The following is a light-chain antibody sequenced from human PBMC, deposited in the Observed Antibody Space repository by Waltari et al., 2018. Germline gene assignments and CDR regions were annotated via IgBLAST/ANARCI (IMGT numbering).Light chain of an antibody. Sequence: QSALTQPASVSGSPGQSTTISCTGCLIDVGNSNLVSWYQLPPGKAPNLLSFEATKRPSGISYHFSGSKSGNTASLTISGLQAEDEADYFCCSYAGSSSPRLFGGGTKLSVL. V-gene: IGLV2-23*01. CDR3: CSYAGSSSPRL. J-gene: IGLJ3*02. CDR2: EAT. CDR1: LIDVGNSNL.